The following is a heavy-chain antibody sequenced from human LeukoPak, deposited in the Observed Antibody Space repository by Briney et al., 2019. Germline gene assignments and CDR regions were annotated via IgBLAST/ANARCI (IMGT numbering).Heavy chain of an antibody. CDR3: ARGGNGFSYGYLDY. D-gene: IGHD5-18*01. CDR1: GFIVSTNY. J-gene: IGHJ4*02. Sequence: GGSLRLSCAASGFIVSTNYMSWVRQAPGKGLEWVSVIYSGGTTYYADSVKGRFTISKDNSKNTLYLQMNSLRAEDTAVYYCARGGNGFSYGYLDYWGQGTLVTVSS. CDR2: IYSGGTT. V-gene: IGHV3-53*01.